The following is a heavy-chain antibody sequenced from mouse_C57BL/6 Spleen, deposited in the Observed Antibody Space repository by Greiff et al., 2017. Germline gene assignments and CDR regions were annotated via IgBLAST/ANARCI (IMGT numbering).Heavy chain of an antibody. CDR1: GYTFTSYW. D-gene: IGHD1-1*01. CDR3: DRDPTGFAY. Sequence: QVQLQQSGAELAKPGASVKLSCKASGYTFTSYWLHWVKQRPGKCLEWIGYINPSSGYTKYKQKFKDKATLTADKSSSTAYMQLRSLTYEDSAVNDCDRDPTGFAYWGQGTLVTVSA. J-gene: IGHJ3*01. CDR2: INPSSGYT. V-gene: IGHV1-7*01.